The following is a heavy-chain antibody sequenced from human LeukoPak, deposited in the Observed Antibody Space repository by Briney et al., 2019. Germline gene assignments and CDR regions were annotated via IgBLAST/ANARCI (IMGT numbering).Heavy chain of an antibody. CDR2: VSAYSGDT. D-gene: IGHD3-10*01. CDR1: GYTFTTYG. J-gene: IGHJ4*02. Sequence: GASVKVSCKASGYTFTTYGINWVRQTPGQGLEWMGWVSAYSGDTKYAPRLQDRVTMTTDTSTSTAYMELRSLRSDDTAVYYCARGPNVLLWFGDLFDLDYWGQGTLVTVSS. CDR3: ARGPNVLLWFGDLFDLDY. V-gene: IGHV1-18*01.